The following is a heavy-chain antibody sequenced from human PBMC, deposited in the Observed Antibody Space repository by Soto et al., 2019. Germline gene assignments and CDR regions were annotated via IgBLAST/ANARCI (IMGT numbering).Heavy chain of an antibody. CDR1: GFTFSSYA. Sequence: GGSLRLSCAASGFTFSSYAMSWVRQAPGTGLEWVSAISGSGGSTYYADSVKGRFTISRDNSKNTLYLQMNSLRAEDTAVYYCATVKSAGGYYDSSGYPFYYWGQGTLVTVSS. J-gene: IGHJ4*02. CDR3: ATVKSAGGYYDSSGYPFYY. CDR2: ISGSGGST. D-gene: IGHD3-22*01. V-gene: IGHV3-23*01.